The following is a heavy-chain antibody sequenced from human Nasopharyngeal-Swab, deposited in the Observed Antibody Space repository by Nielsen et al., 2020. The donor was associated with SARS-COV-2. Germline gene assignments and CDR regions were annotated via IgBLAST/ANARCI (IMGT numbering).Heavy chain of an antibody. CDR1: GGSISSGGYS. CDR3: ARLDWVGKDYGMDV. Sequence: SETLSLTCAVSGGSISSGGYSWSWIRQPPGKGLEWIGYIYHSGSTYYNPSLKSRVTISVDRSKNQFSLKLSSVTAADTAVYYCARLDWVGKDYGMDVWGQGTTVTVSS. J-gene: IGHJ6*02. D-gene: IGHD7-27*01. V-gene: IGHV4-30-2*01. CDR2: IYHSGST.